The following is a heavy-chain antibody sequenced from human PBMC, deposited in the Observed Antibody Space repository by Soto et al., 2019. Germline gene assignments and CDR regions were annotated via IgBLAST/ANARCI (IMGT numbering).Heavy chain of an antibody. CDR3: ARARVSTPRLEDPFDI. J-gene: IGHJ3*02. CDR2: IFPGDSDT. D-gene: IGHD3-3*01. Sequence: RGESLKISCEGSGYSFTTYWLAWVRQMPGKGLEYMGIIFPGDSDTRYSPSFQGQVTISADKSISTAYLQWTSLKSSDTAIYYCARARVSTPRLEDPFDIWGQGTMVPVSS. V-gene: IGHV5-51*01. CDR1: GYSFTTYW.